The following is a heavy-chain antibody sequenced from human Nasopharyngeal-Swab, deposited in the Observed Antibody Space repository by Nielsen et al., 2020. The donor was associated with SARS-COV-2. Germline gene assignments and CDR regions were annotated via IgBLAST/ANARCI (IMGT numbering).Heavy chain of an antibody. Sequence: SVKVSCKASGGTFSSYAISWVRQAPGQGLEWMGGIIPIFGTANYAQKFQGRVTIIADKSTSTAYMELSSLRSEDTAVYYCARGSTVVTPVDYWGQGTLVTVSS. CDR2: IIPIFGTA. CDR3: ARGSTVVTPVDY. J-gene: IGHJ4*02. V-gene: IGHV1-69*06. CDR1: GGTFSSYA. D-gene: IGHD4-23*01.